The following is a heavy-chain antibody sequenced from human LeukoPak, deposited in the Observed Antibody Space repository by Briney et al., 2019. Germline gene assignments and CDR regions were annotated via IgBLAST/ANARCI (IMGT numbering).Heavy chain of an antibody. CDR1: GFTFSSYS. CDR2: ISSSSSYI. J-gene: IGHJ5*02. Sequence: GGSLRLSCAASGFTFSSYSMNRVRQAPGKGLEWVSSISSSSSYIYYADSVKGRFTISRDNAKNSLYLQMNSLRAEDTAVYYCARDGGLNYDFWSGRSYNWFDPWGQGTLVTVSS. V-gene: IGHV3-21*01. CDR3: ARDGGLNYDFWSGRSYNWFDP. D-gene: IGHD3-3*01.